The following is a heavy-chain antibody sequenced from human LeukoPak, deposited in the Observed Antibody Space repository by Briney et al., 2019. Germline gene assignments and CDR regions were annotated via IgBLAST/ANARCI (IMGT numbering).Heavy chain of an antibody. CDR1: GFTLSSSW. CDR2: INQDGSER. D-gene: IGHD2-15*01. CDR3: ARDRSCSG. Sequence: GGSLRLPCAASGFTLSSSWMSWVRQAPGKGLEWVANINQDGSERYYVDSVKGRFTISRDNAKNSLYLQMNSLRAEDTAVYYCARDRSCSGWGQGTLVTVSS. V-gene: IGHV3-7*03. J-gene: IGHJ4*02.